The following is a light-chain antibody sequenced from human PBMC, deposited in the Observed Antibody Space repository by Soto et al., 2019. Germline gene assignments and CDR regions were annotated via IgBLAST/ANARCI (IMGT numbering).Light chain of an antibody. Sequence: QSVLTQPPSVSGAPGQRVTISCTGSSSNIGAGYDVHWYQQLPGTAPKLLIYGNSNRPSGVPDRFSGSKSGTSASLANTGLQAEDEADYYCQSYDSSLSGSKVFGGGTKVTVL. J-gene: IGLJ2*01. CDR1: SSNIGAGYD. V-gene: IGLV1-40*01. CDR3: QSYDSSLSGSKV. CDR2: GNS.